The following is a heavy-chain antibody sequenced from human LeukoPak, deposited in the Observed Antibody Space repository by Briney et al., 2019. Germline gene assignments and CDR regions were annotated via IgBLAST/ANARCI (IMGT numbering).Heavy chain of an antibody. D-gene: IGHD6-13*01. Sequence: PSETLSLTCTVSGGSISSGSYYWSWIRQPAGKGLEWIGRIYTSGSTNYNPSLKSRVTISVDTSKNQFSLKLSSVTAADTAVYYCARSLYIAAGRFDPWGQGTLVTVSS. V-gene: IGHV4-61*02. CDR1: GGSISSGSYY. J-gene: IGHJ5*02. CDR2: IYTSGST. CDR3: ARSLYIAAGRFDP.